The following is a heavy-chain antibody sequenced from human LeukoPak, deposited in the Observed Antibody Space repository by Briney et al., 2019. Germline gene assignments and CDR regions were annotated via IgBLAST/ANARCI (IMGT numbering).Heavy chain of an antibody. V-gene: IGHV1-2*02. CDR1: GYTFKDYY. CDR2: INSKSGGT. J-gene: IGHJ4*02. D-gene: IGHD4-17*01. Sequence: ASVKVSCKASGYTFKDYYIHWVRQAPGQGFEWMGWINSKSGGTIFAQRFQGRVTMTRGTSITTLYVELSRLTSDDTAVYYCARRSDYGETPDYWGQGTLVTVSS. CDR3: ARRSDYGETPDY.